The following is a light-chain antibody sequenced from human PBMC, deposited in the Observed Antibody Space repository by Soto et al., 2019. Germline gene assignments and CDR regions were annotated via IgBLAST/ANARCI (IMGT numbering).Light chain of an antibody. J-gene: IGLJ3*02. V-gene: IGLV1-40*01. CDR2: GTT. CDR3: QSYDTSLSGAWV. CDR1: PSNIGAGFH. Sequence: QSVLTQPPSVSGAPGQRITISCTGGPSNIGAGFHVHWYQQFPGTAPKLLIYGTTSRPSGVPDRFSGSQSGTSASLAITGLQAGDEADYYCQSYDTSLSGAWVFGGGTKLTVL.